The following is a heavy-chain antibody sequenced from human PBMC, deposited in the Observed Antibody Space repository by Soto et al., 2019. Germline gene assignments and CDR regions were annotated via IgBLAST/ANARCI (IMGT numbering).Heavy chain of an antibody. J-gene: IGHJ4*02. CDR2: VYDNGRP. V-gene: IGHV4-59*12. CDR3: ARKYGYSFDY. Sequence: SETLSLTCTISGGSISVYYWSWIRQSPRQGLEWIGYVYDNGRPYYSPSLKSRITINPDTSKNQFSLQLNSVTPEDSAVYYCARKYGYSFDYWGQGTLVTVSS. D-gene: IGHD2-15*01. CDR1: GGSISVYY.